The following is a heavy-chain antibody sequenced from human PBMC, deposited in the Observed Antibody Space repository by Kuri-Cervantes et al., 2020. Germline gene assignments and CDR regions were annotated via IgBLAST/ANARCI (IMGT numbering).Heavy chain of an antibody. CDR3: ARDTLAFNDYITHLGDV. CDR1: GYSFSSYG. Sequence: ASVKVSCKASGYSFSSYGISWVRQAPGQGLEWMGWISAYNGNTYYAHKPQGRVTMTTDTSTDTAYMELRSLRSDDTAVYYCARDTLAFNDYITHLGDVWGQGTTVTVSS. V-gene: IGHV1-18*01. CDR2: ISAYNGNT. J-gene: IGHJ6*02. D-gene: IGHD4-11*01.